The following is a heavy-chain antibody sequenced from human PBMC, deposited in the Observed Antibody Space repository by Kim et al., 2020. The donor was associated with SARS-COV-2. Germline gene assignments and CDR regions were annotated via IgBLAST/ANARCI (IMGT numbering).Heavy chain of an antibody. CDR3: TTVTQWNTFSF. D-gene: IGHD6-19*01. V-gene: IGHV3-15*01. Sequence: GGSLRLSCTISGVDITNAWMSLVRHAPGNGLEWVGRIKGKSEAVATDYAAAVRGRFTISRDESKNTLYPQMNGMRSEDTALDDFTTVTQWNTFSF. CDR1: GVDITNAW. CDR2: IKGKSEAVAT. J-gene: IGHJ3*01.